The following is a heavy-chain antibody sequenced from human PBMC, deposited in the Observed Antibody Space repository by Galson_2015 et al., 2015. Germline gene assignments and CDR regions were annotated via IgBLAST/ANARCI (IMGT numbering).Heavy chain of an antibody. D-gene: IGHD3-10*01. Sequence: SLRLSCAASGFTFSSYWMSWVRQAPGKGLEWVANINKDGSEKYYVDSVKGRFTISRDNAKNSLYLQMNSLRAEDTAVYYCAKYGSGSRTAFEIWGQGTMVTLSS. CDR2: INKDGSEK. J-gene: IGHJ3*02. V-gene: IGHV3-7*03. CDR3: AKYGSGSRTAFEI. CDR1: GFTFSSYW.